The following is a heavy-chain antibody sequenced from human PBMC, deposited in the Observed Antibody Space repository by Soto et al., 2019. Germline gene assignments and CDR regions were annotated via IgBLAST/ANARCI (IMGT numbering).Heavy chain of an antibody. CDR3: AREVQYYDILTGYDFAPIKIFDI. J-gene: IGHJ3*02. D-gene: IGHD3-9*01. Sequence: SETLSLTCTVSGGSISSYYWSWIRQPPGKGLEWIGYIYYSGSTNYNPSLKSRVTISVDTSKNQFSLKLSSVTAADTAVYYCAREVQYYDILTGYDFAPIKIFDIWGQGTMVTVSS. V-gene: IGHV4-59*01. CDR1: GGSISSYY. CDR2: IYYSGST.